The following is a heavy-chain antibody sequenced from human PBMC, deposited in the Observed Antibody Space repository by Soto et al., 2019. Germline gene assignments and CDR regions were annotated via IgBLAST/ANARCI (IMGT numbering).Heavy chain of an antibody. CDR2: ISSSSSTI. D-gene: IGHD3-3*01. J-gene: IGHJ6*02. V-gene: IGHV3-48*02. CDR1: GFTFSSYS. CDR3: ARGAPYYDFWSGPKGDYYYYGMDV. Sequence: GGSLRLSCAASGFTFSSYSMNWVRQAPGKGLEWVSYISSSSSTIYYADSVKGRFTISRDNAKNSLYLQMNSLRDEDTAVYYCARGAPYYDFWSGPKGDYYYYGMDVWGQGTTVTVSS.